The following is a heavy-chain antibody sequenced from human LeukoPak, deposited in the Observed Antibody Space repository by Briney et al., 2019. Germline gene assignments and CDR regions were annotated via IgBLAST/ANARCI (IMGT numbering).Heavy chain of an antibody. Sequence: VGSLRLSCAASGFTFSSCWMSWVRQAPGKGLEWVANIKQDGSEKYYVDSVKGRFTISRDNAKNSLYLQMNSLRADDTAVYYCARDLWFGEYNQLYYFGYWGQGTLVTVSS. CDR1: GFTFSSCW. CDR2: IKQDGSEK. V-gene: IGHV3-7*01. CDR3: ARDLWFGEYNQLYYFGY. J-gene: IGHJ4*02. D-gene: IGHD3-10*01.